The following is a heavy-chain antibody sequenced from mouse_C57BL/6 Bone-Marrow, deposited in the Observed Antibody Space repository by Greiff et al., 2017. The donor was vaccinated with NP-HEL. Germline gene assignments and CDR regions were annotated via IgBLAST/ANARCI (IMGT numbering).Heavy chain of an antibody. J-gene: IGHJ2*01. V-gene: IGHV1-9*01. CDR1: GYTFTGYW. CDR2: ILPGSGST. D-gene: IGHD3-2*02. CDR3: AGEGQLRLRSYFDY. Sequence: QVQLQQSGAELMKPGASVKLSCKATGYTFTGYWIEWVKQRPGHGLEWIGEILPGSGSTNYNEKFKGKATFTADTSSNTAYMQRSSLTTEDSAIYYCAGEGQLRLRSYFDYWGQGTTLTVSS.